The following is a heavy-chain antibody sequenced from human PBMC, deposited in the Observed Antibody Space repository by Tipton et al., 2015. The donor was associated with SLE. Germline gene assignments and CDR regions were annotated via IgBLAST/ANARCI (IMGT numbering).Heavy chain of an antibody. CDR2: IYYSGST. J-gene: IGHJ3*02. Sequence: TLSLTCTVSGGSISSGGYYWSWIRQHPGKGLEWIGYIYYSGSTYYNPSLKSRVTISVDTSKNQFSLKLSSVTAADTAVYYCARDLGYFDWFHDAFDIWGQGTMVTVSS. V-gene: IGHV4-31*03. CDR3: ARDLGYFDWFHDAFDI. D-gene: IGHD3-9*01. CDR1: GGSISSGGYY.